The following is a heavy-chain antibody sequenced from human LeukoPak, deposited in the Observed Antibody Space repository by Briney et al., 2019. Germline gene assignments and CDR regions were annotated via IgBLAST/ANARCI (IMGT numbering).Heavy chain of an antibody. J-gene: IGHJ3*02. CDR1: GGTFSSYA. CDR2: IIPIFGTA. CDR3: ASGALYCSSTSCYYDAFDI. V-gene: IGHV1-69*01. Sequence: GSSVKVSCKASGGTFSSYAISWVRQAPGQGLEWMGGIIPIFGTANYAQKFQGRVTITADESTSTAYMELSSLRSEDTAVYYCASGALYCSSTSCYYDAFDIWGQGTMVTVSS. D-gene: IGHD2-2*01.